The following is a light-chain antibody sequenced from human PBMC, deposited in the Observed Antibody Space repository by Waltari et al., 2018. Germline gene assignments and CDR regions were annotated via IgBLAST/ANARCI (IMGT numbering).Light chain of an antibody. Sequence: QSALTQPASVSGTPGQSITIHCSGTTSDVGSYDLASWYQQHPGEATKLLICEVFKRPPDTSSRFSGAKSGSTASLTISGLQPEDEADYYCCSYAGRGTYVFGSGTKVTVL. CDR2: EVF. CDR1: TSDVGSYDL. J-gene: IGLJ1*01. V-gene: IGLV2-23*02. CDR3: CSYAGRGTYV.